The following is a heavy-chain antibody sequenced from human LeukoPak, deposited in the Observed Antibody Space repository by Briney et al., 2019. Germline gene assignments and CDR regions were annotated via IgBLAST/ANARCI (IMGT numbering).Heavy chain of an antibody. J-gene: IGHJ6*03. CDR2: IYPGDSDT. CDR1: GYSFTSYW. Sequence: GESLKISCKGSGYSFTSYWIGWVRQMPGKGLEWMGIIYPGDSDTRYSPSFQGQVTISADKSISTAYLQWSSLKALDTAMYYCARLKSEPPGPYYYYYMDVWGKGTTVTVSS. V-gene: IGHV5-51*01. CDR3: ARLKSEPPGPYYYYYMDV.